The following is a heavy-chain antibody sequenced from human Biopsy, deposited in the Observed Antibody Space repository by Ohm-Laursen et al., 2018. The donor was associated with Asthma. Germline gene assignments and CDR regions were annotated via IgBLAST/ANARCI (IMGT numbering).Heavy chain of an antibody. Sequence: SLRLSCAASGFTFTTYGMHWVRQAPGRGLEWVGVIWFDGSKKYYADSVKGRFTISRDNSKKMLYLQMNTLRAEDTAVYYCATNSGAYKNSLGDGLDVWGQGTTVIVSS. CDR1: GFTFTTYG. D-gene: IGHD1-26*01. CDR3: ATNSGAYKNSLGDGLDV. CDR2: IWFDGSKK. J-gene: IGHJ6*02. V-gene: IGHV3-33*01.